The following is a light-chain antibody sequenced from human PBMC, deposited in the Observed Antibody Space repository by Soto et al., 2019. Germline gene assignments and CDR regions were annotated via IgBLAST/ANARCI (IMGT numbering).Light chain of an antibody. J-gene: IGLJ3*02. V-gene: IGLV2-11*01. CDR2: DVS. CDR3: CSYAGSFSWV. Sequence: QAVLTQPRSVSGSPGQSVTISCTGTSSDVGRYNYVSWYQQHPGQAPKFMIHDVSQRPSGVPDRFSGSKSGNTASLTISGLQAEDEADYYCCSYAGSFSWVFGGGTQLTVL. CDR1: SSDVGRYNY.